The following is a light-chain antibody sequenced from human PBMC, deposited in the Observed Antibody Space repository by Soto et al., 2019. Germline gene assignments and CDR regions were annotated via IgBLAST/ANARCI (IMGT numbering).Light chain of an antibody. Sequence: QSALTQPRSVSGSPGQSVAISCTATSSDVGGFDFVSWYQQHPGKAPKLVIYDVSKRPSGVPDRFSGSRSGDTASLSISGLHADHEADYFCCLYTASDSVFGVGTKLTVL. V-gene: IGLV2-11*01. CDR1: SSDVGGFDF. J-gene: IGLJ3*02. CDR2: DVS. CDR3: CLYTASDSV.